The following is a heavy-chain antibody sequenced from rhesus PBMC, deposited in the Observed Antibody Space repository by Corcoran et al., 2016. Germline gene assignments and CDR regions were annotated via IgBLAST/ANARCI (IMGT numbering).Heavy chain of an antibody. CDR1: GGSISSSTW. Sequence: QVQLQESGPGLVKPSETLSLTCAVSGGSISSSTWWSWIRQPPGKGLEWIGNIGGSSGTTYYNPSLKSRVTISTDTSKNQFSLNLTSVTAADTAVYYCARGRWGTVDYWGQGVLVTVSS. D-gene: IGHD1-44*01. CDR2: IGGSSGTT. J-gene: IGHJ4*01. V-gene: IGHV4S19*01. CDR3: ARGRWGTVDY.